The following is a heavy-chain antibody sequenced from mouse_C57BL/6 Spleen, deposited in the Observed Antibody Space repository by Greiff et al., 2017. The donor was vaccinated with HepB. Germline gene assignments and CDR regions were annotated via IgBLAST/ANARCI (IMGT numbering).Heavy chain of an antibody. CDR2: IDPSDSYT. CDR3: ARAQATYYAMDD. CDR1: GYTFTSYW. V-gene: IGHV1-69*01. D-gene: IGHD3-2*02. Sequence: VQLQQPGAELVMPGASVKLSCKASGYTFTSYWMHWVKQRPGQGLEWIGEIDPSDSYTNYNQKFKGKSTLTVDKSSSTAYMQLSSLTSEDSAVYDCARAQATYYAMDDWGQGTSVTVSS. J-gene: IGHJ4*01.